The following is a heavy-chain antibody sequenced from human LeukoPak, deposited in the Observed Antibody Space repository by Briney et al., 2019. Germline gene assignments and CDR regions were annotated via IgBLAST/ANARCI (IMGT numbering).Heavy chain of an antibody. CDR1: GGSISSYY. CDR3: ASGTQGVGNNY. J-gene: IGHJ4*02. D-gene: IGHD1-7*01. CDR2: MYISGET. Sequence: SETLSLTRTVSGGSISSYYWSWIRQPAGKGLEWIGRMYISGETNYNPSLKRRVTVSLDTSKNLFFLKLNSVTAADTAVYYCASGTQGVGNNYWGQGTRVTVSS. V-gene: IGHV4-4*07.